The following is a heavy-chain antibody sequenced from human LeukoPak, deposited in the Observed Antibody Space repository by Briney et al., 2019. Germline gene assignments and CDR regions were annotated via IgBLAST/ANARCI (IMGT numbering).Heavy chain of an antibody. CDR1: GGSISSGSYY. V-gene: IGHV4-61*01. J-gene: IGHJ4*02. Sequence: SQTLSLTCTVSGGSISSGSYYWSWIRQPPGKGMEWIGYIYYSGTTNYNPSLKSRVTISVDTSKNQFSLKLSSVTAADTAVYYCARVVDFWSGYSTSAFDYWGQGTLVTVSS. CDR2: IYYSGTT. CDR3: ARVVDFWSGYSTSAFDY. D-gene: IGHD3-3*01.